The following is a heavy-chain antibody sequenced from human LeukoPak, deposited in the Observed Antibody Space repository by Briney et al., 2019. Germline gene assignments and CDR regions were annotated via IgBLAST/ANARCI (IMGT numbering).Heavy chain of an antibody. CDR1: GGSTSDYY. CDR2: IYSRGTT. D-gene: IGHD1-1*01. Sequence: SETLSLTCTVSGGSTSDYYWNWIRQPPGKGLEWIGYIYSRGTTNYNPSLNSRVTISLDSSKNQFSLRLNSVTAADTAIYYCARGPPRTGRERFFDYWGQGTLVSVSS. CDR3: ARGPPRTGRERFFDY. V-gene: IGHV4-59*01. J-gene: IGHJ4*02.